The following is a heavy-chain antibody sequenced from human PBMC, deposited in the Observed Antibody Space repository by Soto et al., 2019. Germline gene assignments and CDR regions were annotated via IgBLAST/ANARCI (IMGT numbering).Heavy chain of an antibody. D-gene: IGHD2-2*01. CDR3: AKVRFSSPMGYYYGRDV. V-gene: IGHV1-69*13. CDR2: IIPIFGTA. J-gene: IGHJ6*02. Sequence: GSAVKPSCKASGGTFSSYAISWVRQAPGQGLEWMGGIIPIFGTANYAQKFQGRVTITADESTSTAYMDGNNLRSEDTAVYYCAKVRFSSPMGYYYGRDVCGQGTTVIVS. CDR1: GGTFSSYA.